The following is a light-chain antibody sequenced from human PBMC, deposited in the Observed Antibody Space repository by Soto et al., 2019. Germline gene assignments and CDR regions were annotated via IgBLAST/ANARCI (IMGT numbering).Light chain of an antibody. CDR1: SSNIGNNY. CDR3: GTWDSSLIGGRNWV. CDR2: DND. Sequence: QAVVTQPPSVSAAPGQKVSISCSGSSSNIGNNYVSWYQQLPGTAPKLLIYDNDERPSGIPDRFSGSKSGTSATLVITGLQTGDEADYYCGTWDSSLIGGRNWVFGGGTKLTVL. J-gene: IGLJ3*02. V-gene: IGLV1-51*01.